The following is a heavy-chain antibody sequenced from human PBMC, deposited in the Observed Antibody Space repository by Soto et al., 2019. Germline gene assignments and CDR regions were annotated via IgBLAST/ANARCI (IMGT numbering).Heavy chain of an antibody. CDR3: ARPRGMAAAGTGWFDP. J-gene: IGHJ5*02. D-gene: IGHD6-13*01. CDR2: IYYSGST. V-gene: IGHV4-39*01. Sequence: LSLTCTVSGGSISSSSYYWGWIRQPPGKGLEWIGSIYYSGSTYYNPSLKSRVTISVDTSKNQFSLKLSSVTAADTAVYYCARPRGMAAAGTGWFDPWGQGTLVTVSS. CDR1: GGSISSSSYY.